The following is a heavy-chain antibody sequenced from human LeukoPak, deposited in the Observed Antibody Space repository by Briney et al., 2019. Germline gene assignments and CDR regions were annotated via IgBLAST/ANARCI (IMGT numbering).Heavy chain of an antibody. V-gene: IGHV3-21*01. D-gene: IGHD3-10*01. CDR2: ISSSSSYI. Sequence: GGSLRLSCAASGFTFSSYSMKWVRQAPGKGLEWVSFISSSSSYIYYRDSVKGRFTISRDNAKNSLYLQMNSLRAEDTAVYYCARDLYVLLWFGELLFPRNDAFDIWGQGTMVTVSS. CDR3: ARDLYVLLWFGELLFPRNDAFDI. CDR1: GFTFSSYS. J-gene: IGHJ3*02.